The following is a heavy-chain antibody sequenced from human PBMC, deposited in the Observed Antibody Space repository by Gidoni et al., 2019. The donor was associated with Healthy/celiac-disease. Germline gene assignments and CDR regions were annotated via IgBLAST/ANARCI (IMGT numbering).Heavy chain of an antibody. CDR2: ISYDGSNK. CDR1: GFTFSSYA. J-gene: IGHJ4*02. Sequence: QVQLVEAGGGVVQTGRSVRLYCAASGFTFSSYAMHWVRQAPGKGLAWVAVISYDGSNKYYSDSVKGRFTISRDNSKNTLYLQMNSLRAEDTAVYYCARDWSVGSYYDYWGQGTLVTVSS. CDR3: ARDWSVGSYYDY. V-gene: IGHV3-30-3*01. D-gene: IGHD1-26*01.